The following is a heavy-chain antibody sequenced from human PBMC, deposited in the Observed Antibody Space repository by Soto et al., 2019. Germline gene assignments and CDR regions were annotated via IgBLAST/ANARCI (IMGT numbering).Heavy chain of an antibody. CDR1: GGSISSYF. CDR2: IYTSGTT. CDR3: ARESTVVTLRTFDI. D-gene: IGHD2-21*02. J-gene: IGHJ3*02. V-gene: IGHV4-4*07. Sequence: QVHLQESGPGLVKPSETLSLTCTVSGGSISSYFCSWIRQPAGKGLEWIGRIYTSGTTNYNPSLKSRVTMSVATSKTQFSLKLSSVTAADTAVYYCARESTVVTLRTFDIWGQGTMVTVSS.